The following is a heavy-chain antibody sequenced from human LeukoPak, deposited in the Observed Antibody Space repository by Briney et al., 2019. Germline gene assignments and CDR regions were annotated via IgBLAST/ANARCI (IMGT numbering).Heavy chain of an antibody. J-gene: IGHJ3*02. Sequence: PGGSLRLSCAASGFTFSSYSMNWVRQAPGKGLEWVSYISSSSSTIYYADSVKGRLTISRDNAKNSLYLQMNSLRAEDTAVYYCAKDEQLGGLGYDAFDIWGQGTMVTVSS. CDR2: ISSSSSTI. V-gene: IGHV3-48*01. D-gene: IGHD6-6*01. CDR1: GFTFSSYS. CDR3: AKDEQLGGLGYDAFDI.